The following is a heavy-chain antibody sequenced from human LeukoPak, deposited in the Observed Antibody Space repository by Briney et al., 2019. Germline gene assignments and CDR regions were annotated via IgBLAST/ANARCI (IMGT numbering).Heavy chain of an antibody. Sequence: GASVKVSSKASGGTFSSYAISWVRQAPGQGLEWMGGIIPIFGTANYAQKFQGRVTITPDESTSTAYMELGSLRSEDTAVYYCARVTRLGYCSSTSCYVFDYWGQGTLVTVSS. CDR2: IIPIFGTA. D-gene: IGHD2-2*01. CDR3: ARVTRLGYCSSTSCYVFDY. V-gene: IGHV1-69*13. CDR1: GGTFSSYA. J-gene: IGHJ4*02.